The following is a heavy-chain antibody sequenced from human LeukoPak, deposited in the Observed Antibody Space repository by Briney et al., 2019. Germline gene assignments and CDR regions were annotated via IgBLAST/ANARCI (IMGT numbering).Heavy chain of an antibody. CDR2: IYYSGST. CDR3: ARGPLGYYYYYMDV. J-gene: IGHJ6*03. Sequence: PSETLSLTCTVSGGSISSYYWSWIRQPPGKGLEWIGYIYYSGSTIYNPSLKSRVTISVDTSKNQFSLKLSSVTAADTAVYYCARGPLGYYYYYMDVWGKGTTVTVSS. V-gene: IGHV4-59*01. CDR1: GGSISSYY.